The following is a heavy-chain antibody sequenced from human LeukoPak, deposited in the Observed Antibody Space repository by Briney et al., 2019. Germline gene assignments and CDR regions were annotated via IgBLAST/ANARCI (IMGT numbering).Heavy chain of an antibody. CDR2: INPYIDNT. CDR3: ATAEAWYLGWFDS. CDR1: GYTFTSNG. D-gene: IGHD6-13*01. J-gene: IGHJ5*01. Sequence: ASVKVSCKASGYTFTSNGISWVRQAPGQGLEWMGWINPYIDNTNYAQKLQGRVTMTTDTSTTTAYMEMSSLRSDDTAIYYCATAEAWYLGWFDSWGQGTLVAVSS. V-gene: IGHV1-18*01.